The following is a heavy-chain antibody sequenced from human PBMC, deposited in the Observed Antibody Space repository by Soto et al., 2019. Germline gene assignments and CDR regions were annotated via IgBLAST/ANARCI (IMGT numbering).Heavy chain of an antibody. D-gene: IGHD6-6*01. Sequence: SETLSLTFTVSVGSISSSSYYVGWIRQPPGKGLEWIGSIYYSGSTYYNPSLKSRVTIPLDTSNNHFSLKLSSVAAADPAVYYCGRSFVYTNSSRGLDYWGPGTLVNVSS. V-gene: IGHV4-39*01. J-gene: IGHJ4*02. CDR2: IYYSGST. CDR3: GRSFVYTNSSRGLDY. CDR1: VGSISSSSYY.